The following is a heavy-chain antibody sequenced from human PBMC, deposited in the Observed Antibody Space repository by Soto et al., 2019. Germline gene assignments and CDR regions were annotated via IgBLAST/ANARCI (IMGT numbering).Heavy chain of an antibody. V-gene: IGHV3-30*18. CDR2: ISYDGSNK. CDR1: GFTFSSYG. CDR3: AKDLGITTLEFAFDI. J-gene: IGHJ3*02. D-gene: IGHD3-22*01. Sequence: GGSLRLSCAASGFTFSSYGMHWVRQAPGKGLEWVAVISYDGSNKYYADSVKGRFTISRDNSKNTLYLQMNSLRAEDTAVYYCAKDLGITTLEFAFDIWGQGTMVTVSS.